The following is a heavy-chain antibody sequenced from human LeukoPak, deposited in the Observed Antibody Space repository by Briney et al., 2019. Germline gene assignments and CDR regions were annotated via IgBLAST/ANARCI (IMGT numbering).Heavy chain of an antibody. CDR1: GYPFNSYP. D-gene: IGHD3-3*01. CDR2: ITADNFNT. V-gene: IGHV1-18*01. J-gene: IGHJ3*01. Sequence: ASVKVSCKASGYPFNSYPLTWVRQAPGVGFEWVGWITADNFNTNYAQKFQGRVTLTKETSTNTAYMEMRSLMSDDTAVYYCARVRTPFGVVASPDALDVWGQGTAVTVSS. CDR3: ARVRTPFGVVASPDALDV.